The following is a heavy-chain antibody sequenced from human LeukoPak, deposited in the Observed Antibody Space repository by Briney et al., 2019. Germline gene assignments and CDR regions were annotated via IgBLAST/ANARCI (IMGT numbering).Heavy chain of an antibody. CDR2: IYTSGST. CDR1: GGSISSYY. CDR3: ARDRRRTYYDFWSGYHNWFDP. J-gene: IGHJ5*02. D-gene: IGHD3-3*01. Sequence: SQTLSLTCAVSGGSISSYYWSWIRQPAGKGLEWIGRIYTSGSTNYNPSLKSRVTMSVDTSKNQFSLKLSSVTAADTAVYYCARDRRRTYYDFWSGYHNWFDPWGQGTLVTVSS. V-gene: IGHV4-4*07.